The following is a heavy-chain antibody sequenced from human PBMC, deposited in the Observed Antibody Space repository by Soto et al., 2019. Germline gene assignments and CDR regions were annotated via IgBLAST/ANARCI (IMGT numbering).Heavy chain of an antibody. CDR2: ITPFFGTA. J-gene: IGHJ2*01. CDR1: GGTFSNYA. CDR3: AQTLGAAVAGPGRFDL. V-gene: IGHV1-69*12. D-gene: IGHD6-19*01. Sequence: QVQLVQSGAEVKKPGSSVKVSCKASGGTFSNYAISWVRQAPGQGLEWMGGITPFFGTANYAQKFQGRVTITADESMGTAYMELRRRRSEDTAVYYCAQTLGAAVAGPGRFDLWGRGTLVTVSS.